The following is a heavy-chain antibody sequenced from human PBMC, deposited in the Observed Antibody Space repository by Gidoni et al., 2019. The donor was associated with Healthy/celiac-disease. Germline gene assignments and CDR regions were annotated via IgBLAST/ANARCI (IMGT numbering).Heavy chain of an antibody. CDR2: INPREGST. Sequence: QVQLVQSGAEVRRPGASVKVSCKASRFTLTNVNMHWVRQTPGQGLEWMGIINPREGSTNYAQKFQGRVTMTRDTSTSTLYMEVSSLTSEDTAVYYCARGAAPGSGNYYFDYWGQGTRVTVSS. CDR3: ARGAAPGSGNYYFDY. J-gene: IGHJ4*02. D-gene: IGHD3-10*01. V-gene: IGHV1-46*01. CDR1: RFTLTNVN.